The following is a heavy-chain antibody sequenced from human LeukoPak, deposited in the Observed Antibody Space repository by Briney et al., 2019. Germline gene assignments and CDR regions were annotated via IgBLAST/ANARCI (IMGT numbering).Heavy chain of an antibody. D-gene: IGHD3-22*01. V-gene: IGHV4-39*01. CDR1: GGSISSSSYY. J-gene: IGHJ4*02. CDR3: ARQGSGYFDY. CDR2: IYYNGGT. Sequence: SETLSLTCTVSGGSISSSSYYWGWIRQPPGKGLEWIGTIYYNGGTYYNPSLKSRVTMSVDTSKNQFSLKLSSVTAADTAVYYCARQGSGYFDYWGQETLVTVSS.